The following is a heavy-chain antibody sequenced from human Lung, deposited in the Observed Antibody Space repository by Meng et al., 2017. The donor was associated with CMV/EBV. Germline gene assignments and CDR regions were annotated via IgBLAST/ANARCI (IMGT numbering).Heavy chain of an antibody. J-gene: IGHJ6*02. CDR1: GFTFSFFG. CDR2: IRYDGSNE. D-gene: IGHD5-12*01. V-gene: IGHV3-30*02. Sequence: SCTASGFTFSFFGMHWVRQAPGKGLEWVALIRYDGSNEYYVDSVRGRFTISRDNSKNTLYLQMISLRAEDTAVYYCAKDRYAAMDVWGQGTTVTVSS. CDR3: AKDRYAAMDV.